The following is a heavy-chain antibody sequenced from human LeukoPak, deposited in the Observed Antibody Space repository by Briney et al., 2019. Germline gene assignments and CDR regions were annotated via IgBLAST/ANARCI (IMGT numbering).Heavy chain of an antibody. V-gene: IGHV3-15*01. CDR3: TRRSPEKVVGY. CDR2: IKSKTDGGTT. CDR1: GFTFSNAW. D-gene: IGHD5-24*01. Sequence: PGGSLRLSCAASGFTFSNAWMSWVRQAPGKGLEWVGRIKSKTDGGTTDYAAPVKGRFTISRDDSKNTLYLQMNSLKTEDTAVYYCTRRSPEKVVGYWGQGTLVTVSS. J-gene: IGHJ4*02.